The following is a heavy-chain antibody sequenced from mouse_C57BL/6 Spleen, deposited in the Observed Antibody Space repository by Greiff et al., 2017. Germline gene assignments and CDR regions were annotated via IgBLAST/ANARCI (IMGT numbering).Heavy chain of an antibody. Sequence: VHLVESGPGLVAPSQSLSSTCTVLGFSLTSYAISWFRQPPGRGLEWLGVIWTGGGTHYNSALKARLSISKDNSKSQVFLKMNSLQTDDTARYYCARNYYGGGYGDAMDYWGQGTSVTVSS. J-gene: IGHJ4*01. CDR1: GFSLTSYA. D-gene: IGHD1-1*01. V-gene: IGHV2-9-1*01. CDR3: ARNYYGGGYGDAMDY. CDR2: IWTGGGT.